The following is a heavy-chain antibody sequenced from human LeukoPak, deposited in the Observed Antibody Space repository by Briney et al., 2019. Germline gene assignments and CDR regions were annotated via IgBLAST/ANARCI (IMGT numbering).Heavy chain of an antibody. CDR1: GFTFSSYG. CDR3: AKMPRYYFDY. Sequence: GGSLRLSCAASGFTFSSYGMHWIRQAPGKGLEWVAFIRYDESDKYYADSVKGRFTISRDNSKNTLYLQMNSLRAEDTAVYYCAKMPRYYFDYWGQGTLVTVSS. V-gene: IGHV3-30*02. J-gene: IGHJ4*02. CDR2: IRYDESDK. D-gene: IGHD2-2*01.